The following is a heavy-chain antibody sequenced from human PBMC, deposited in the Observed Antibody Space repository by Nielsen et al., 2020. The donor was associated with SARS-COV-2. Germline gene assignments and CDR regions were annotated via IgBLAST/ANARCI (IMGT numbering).Heavy chain of an antibody. CDR2: IYHSGST. V-gene: IGHV4-4*02. Sequence: SETLSLTCAVSGGSISSSNWWSWVRQPPGKGLEWIGEIYHSGSTNYNPSLKSRVTISVDKSKNQFSLKLSSVTAADTAVYYCARGHRYDYVWGSYLRRPADYFDYWGQGTLVTVSS. J-gene: IGHJ4*02. CDR3: ARGHRYDYVWGSYLRRPADYFDY. CDR1: GGSISSSNW. D-gene: IGHD3-16*02.